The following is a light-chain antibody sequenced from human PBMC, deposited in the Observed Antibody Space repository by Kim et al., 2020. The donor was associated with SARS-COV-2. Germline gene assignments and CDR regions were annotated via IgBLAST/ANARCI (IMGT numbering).Light chain of an antibody. Sequence: GQRGTSSCSGSSSNIGSNEVYWYQQLPGTAPKLLIYRNNQRPSGVPDRFSGSKSGTSASLAISGLRSEDEADYYCAAWDDSLSGPVFGGGTQLTVL. V-gene: IGLV1-47*01. CDR3: AAWDDSLSGPV. CDR1: SSNIGSNE. CDR2: RNN. J-gene: IGLJ2*01.